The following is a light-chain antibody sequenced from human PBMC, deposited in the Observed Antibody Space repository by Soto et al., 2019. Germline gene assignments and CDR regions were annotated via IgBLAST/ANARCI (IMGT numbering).Light chain of an antibody. Sequence: DIHMTQSPSSLSASVRYIFTITCRASQNISRYLNWYQQKPGKAPNLLIYAASSLQSGVPSRLSGSGYGTDLTITISSMQTEDFETYYCQQSYSNPRTFGQGTKVDIK. CDR2: AAS. CDR1: QNISRY. J-gene: IGKJ1*01. CDR3: QQSYSNPRT. V-gene: IGKV1-39*01.